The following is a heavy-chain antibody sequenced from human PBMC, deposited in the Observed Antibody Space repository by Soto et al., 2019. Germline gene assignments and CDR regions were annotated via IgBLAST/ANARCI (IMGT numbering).Heavy chain of an antibody. Sequence: QVQLVQSGDQMMQPGSSVQVSCKASGYIFVNYGIAWVRQAPAHGLEWMGWISPYSGNTHYSSKVQGGRTMTTDTSSSTACLDLSCLTPSDTAGYYFSMFDNYVTPAPQHFWGEGATVTGSS. J-gene: IGHJ6*02. V-gene: IGHV1-18*01. CDR2: ISPYSGNT. CDR1: GYIFVNYG. CDR3: SMFDNYVTPAPQHF. D-gene: IGHD3-16*01.